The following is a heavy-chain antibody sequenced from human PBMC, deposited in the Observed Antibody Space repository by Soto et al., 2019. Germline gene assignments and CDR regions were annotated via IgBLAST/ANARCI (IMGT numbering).Heavy chain of an antibody. J-gene: IGHJ6*02. CDR1: GFTFSSYA. D-gene: IGHD5-12*01. CDR2: IRGSGCST. V-gene: IGHV3-23*01. CDR3: TTDGVATIDYYYYGMDV. Sequence: GGSLRLSCEASGFTFSSYAMSWVRQAPGKGLEWVSAIRGSGCSTYYADSVKGRFTISRDNSKNTLYLQMNSLRAEDTAVYYCTTDGVATIDYYYYGMDVWGQGTTVTVSS.